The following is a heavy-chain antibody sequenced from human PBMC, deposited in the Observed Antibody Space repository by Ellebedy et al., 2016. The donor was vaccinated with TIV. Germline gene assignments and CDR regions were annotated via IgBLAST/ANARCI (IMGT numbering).Heavy chain of an antibody. D-gene: IGHD5-18*01. J-gene: IGHJ4*02. V-gene: IGHV3-48*01. CDR1: GFTFSSYS. Sequence: GGSLRLSCAGSGFTFSSYSMNWVRQAPGKGLEWVAYLSRSTTTIYYADSVRGRFTISRDNAKNSLYLQMNSLRAEDTAVYYCARDPVDTSMVKIYFDYWGQGTLVSVSS. CDR2: LSRSTTTI. CDR3: ARDPVDTSMVKIYFDY.